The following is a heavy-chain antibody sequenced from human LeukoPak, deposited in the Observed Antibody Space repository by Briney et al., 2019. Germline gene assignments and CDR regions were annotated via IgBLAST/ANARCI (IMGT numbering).Heavy chain of an antibody. D-gene: IGHD4-17*01. CDR2: IYSGGST. CDR3: ARVSYGDTWTPYYYYYYMDV. J-gene: IGHJ6*03. CDR1: GFTVSSNY. V-gene: IGHV3-53*01. Sequence: GGSLRLSCAASGFTVSSNYMSWVRQAPGEGLEWVSVIYSGGSTYYADSVKGRFTISRDNSKNTLYLQMNSLRAEDTAVYYCARVSYGDTWTPYYYYYYMDVWGKGTTVTVSS.